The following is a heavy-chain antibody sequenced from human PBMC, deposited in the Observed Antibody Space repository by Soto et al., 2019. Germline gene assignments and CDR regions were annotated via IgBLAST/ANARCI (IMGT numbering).Heavy chain of an antibody. J-gene: IGHJ6*02. CDR2: ISYDGSNK. V-gene: IGHV3-30-3*01. D-gene: IGHD6-6*01. CDR1: GFTFSSYE. CDR3: ARDPAARPYYYYGMDV. Sequence: GGSLRLSCAASGFTFSSYEMNWVRQAPGKGLEWVAVISYDGSNKYYADSVKGRFTISRDNSKNTLYLQMNSLRAEDKAVYYCARDPAARPYYYYGMDVWGQGTTVTVSS.